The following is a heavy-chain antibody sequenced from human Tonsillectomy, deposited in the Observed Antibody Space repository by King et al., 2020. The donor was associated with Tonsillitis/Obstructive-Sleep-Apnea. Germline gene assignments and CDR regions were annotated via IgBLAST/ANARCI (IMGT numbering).Heavy chain of an antibody. CDR3: ASLTRGSGSSVYYYYYMDV. CDR1: GGSISSYY. Sequence: VQLQESGPGLVKPSETLSLTCTVSGGSISSYYWSWIRQPPGKGLVWIGYIYYSGSTNYNPSLKSRVTISVDTSKNQFSLKLSSVTAADTAVYYCASLTRGSGSSVYYYYYMDVWGKGTTVTVSS. D-gene: IGHD6-19*01. V-gene: IGHV4-59*08. J-gene: IGHJ6*03. CDR2: IYYSGST.